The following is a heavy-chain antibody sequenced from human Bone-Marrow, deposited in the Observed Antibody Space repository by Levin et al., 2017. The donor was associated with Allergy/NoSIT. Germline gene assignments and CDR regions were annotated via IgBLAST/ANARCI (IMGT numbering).Heavy chain of an antibody. CDR2: IVPALGQA. D-gene: IGHD2/OR15-2a*01. V-gene: IGHV1-69*01. J-gene: IGHJ5*02. CDR3: TRSFLAKWFDP. Sequence: GLEWMGGIVPALGQANFAQKFQSRMTISADESMTTVYMELNSLVSEDTAVYYCTRSFLAKWFDPWGQGTLVTVSS.